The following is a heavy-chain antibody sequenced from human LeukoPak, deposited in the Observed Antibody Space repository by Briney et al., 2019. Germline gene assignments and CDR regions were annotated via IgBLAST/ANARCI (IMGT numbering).Heavy chain of an antibody. CDR3: ARGKVYYYYDY. V-gene: IGHV3-53*01. D-gene: IGHD5/OR15-5a*01. J-gene: IGHJ4*02. Sequence: GGSLGLSCAVSGFNVRSNSMSCVRQAPGRGLEWVSVLHSGVDTYYADSVKGRFTISRDNSENTLFLQMNSLRAEDTAVYYCARGKVYYYYDYWGQGTLVTVSS. CDR2: LHSGVDT. CDR1: GFNVRSNS.